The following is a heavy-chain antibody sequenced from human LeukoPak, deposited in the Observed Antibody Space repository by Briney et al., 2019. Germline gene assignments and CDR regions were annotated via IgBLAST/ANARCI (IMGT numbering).Heavy chain of an antibody. J-gene: IGHJ3*02. CDR2: ISANNGNT. D-gene: IGHD3-10*01. CDR3: ARDLGSNGAFDT. Sequence: GASVKVSCKPSGSTPTSYGFSWVRQAPGQGLEWMGWISANNGNTNYAQNFQGRVTLPRDTSTSTAYMEPRRLRSDDTAVYYCARDLGSNGAFDTWGEGTLVTVSS. V-gene: IGHV1-18*01. CDR1: GSTPTSYG.